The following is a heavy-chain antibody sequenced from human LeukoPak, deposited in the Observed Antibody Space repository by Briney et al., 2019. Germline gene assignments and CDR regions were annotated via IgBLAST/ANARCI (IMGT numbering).Heavy chain of an antibody. CDR1: GFTISSYT. Sequence: GGPLRLSCAASGFTISSYTMHWVRQAPGKGLESVSTISSNGGSTDYAISVKGRLTISRDNSKNTLYLQMDSLRAEDMAVYYCAREGSPVTYDYWGQGTLVTVSS. CDR3: AREGSPVTYDY. CDR2: ISSNGGST. J-gene: IGHJ4*02. V-gene: IGHV3-64*01. D-gene: IGHD2/OR15-2a*01.